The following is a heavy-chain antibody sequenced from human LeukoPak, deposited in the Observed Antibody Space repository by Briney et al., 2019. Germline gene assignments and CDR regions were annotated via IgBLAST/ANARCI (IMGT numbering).Heavy chain of an antibody. V-gene: IGHV1-18*01. Sequence: GASVKVSCKASGYTFTSYAMHWVRQAPGQRLEWMGWISAYNGNTNYAQKLQGRVTMTTDTSTSTAYMELRSLRSDDTAVYYCARAHYGDLNVSGMDVWGQGTTVTVSS. CDR1: GYTFTSYA. D-gene: IGHD4-17*01. CDR3: ARAHYGDLNVSGMDV. CDR2: ISAYNGNT. J-gene: IGHJ6*02.